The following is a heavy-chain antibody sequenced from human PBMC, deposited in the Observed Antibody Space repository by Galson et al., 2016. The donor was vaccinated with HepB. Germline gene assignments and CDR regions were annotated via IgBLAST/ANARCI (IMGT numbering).Heavy chain of an antibody. CDR2: LKSDGRST. D-gene: IGHD1/OR15-1a*01. J-gene: IGHJ4*02. CDR1: GFTFSSHW. CDR3: RFGTAGIDY. V-gene: IGHV3-74*01. Sequence: SLRLSCAASGFTFSSHWMHWVRQAPGKRLVCVSRLKSDGRSTYYADSVKGRFAIYRDNAKNTLYLQMNSLRADDPAVYYCRFGTAGIDYWGQGTLVTVSS.